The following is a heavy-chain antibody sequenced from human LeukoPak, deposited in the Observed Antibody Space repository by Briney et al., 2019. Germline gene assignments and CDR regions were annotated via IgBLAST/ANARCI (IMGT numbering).Heavy chain of an antibody. V-gene: IGHV3-48*03. CDR3: ARDESHGRWELLSYYYYYMDV. Sequence: GGSLRLSCAASGFIFSNYEMNWVRQAPGKGLEWVSYISSSGTTIYYADSVKGRFTISRDNAKKSLYLQMNSLRAEDTAVYYCARDESHGRWELLSYYYYYMDVWGKGTTVTVSS. CDR1: GFIFSNYE. D-gene: IGHD1-26*01. CDR2: ISSSGTTI. J-gene: IGHJ6*03.